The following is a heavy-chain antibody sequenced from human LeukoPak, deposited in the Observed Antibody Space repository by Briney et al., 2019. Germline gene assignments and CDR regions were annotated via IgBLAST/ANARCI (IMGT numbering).Heavy chain of an antibody. Sequence: PGGSLRLSCAASGFTFSSYSMSWVRQAPGKGLSWVSAVSENGRKTYYTDSVKGRFTISRDNSKNTLYLQMDNLRAGDTGTYYCAKNDRRYYDAGSYYVDYWGQGTLVTVSS. D-gene: IGHD3-10*01. V-gene: IGHV3-23*01. J-gene: IGHJ4*02. CDR1: GFTFSSYS. CDR2: VSENGRKT. CDR3: AKNDRRYYDAGSYYVDY.